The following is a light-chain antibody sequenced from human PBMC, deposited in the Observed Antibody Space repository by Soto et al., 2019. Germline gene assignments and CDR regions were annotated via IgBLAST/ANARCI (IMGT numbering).Light chain of an antibody. CDR3: MQGKYWPPIT. CDR1: QNLVYSDGNSY. CDR2: RAS. Sequence: DVVMTQSPLSLPVTLGQPASISCRSSQNLVYSDGNSYLSWFQQRPGQSPRRLIYRASNRDSGVPDRFSGSGSGTDFTLKISRVEVEDVGVYYCMQGKYWPPITFGQGTRLEIK. V-gene: IGKV2-30*01. J-gene: IGKJ5*01.